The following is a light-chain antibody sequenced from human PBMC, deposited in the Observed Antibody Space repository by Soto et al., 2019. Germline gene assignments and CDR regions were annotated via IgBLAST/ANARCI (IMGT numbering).Light chain of an antibody. CDR3: QQYASSPWT. V-gene: IGKV3-20*01. CDR1: QSVSSSF. CDR2: GAS. Sequence: EIVLTQSPGTLSLSPGEGATLSCRASQSVSSSFLAWYQQKPGQAPRLLIYGASSRATGIPDRFRGSASGTDFTLTISRLEPEDFALYYCQQYASSPWTFGQGTKVEIK. J-gene: IGKJ1*01.